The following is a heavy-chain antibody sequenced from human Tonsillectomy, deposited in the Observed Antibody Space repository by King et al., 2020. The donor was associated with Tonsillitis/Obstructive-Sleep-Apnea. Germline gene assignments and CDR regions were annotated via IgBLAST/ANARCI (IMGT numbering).Heavy chain of an antibody. CDR2: IRSKAYGGTT. Sequence: VQLVESGGGLVKPGRSLRLSCTASGFTFGDYAMSWFRQAPGKGLEWVGFIRSKAYGGTTEYAASVKGRFTISRDESKRIAYLQMNSLKTEDTAVYYCTRDEYGDYYFDYWGQGTLVTVSS. J-gene: IGHJ4*02. CDR1: GFTFGDYA. CDR3: TRDEYGDYYFDY. V-gene: IGHV3-49*05. D-gene: IGHD4-17*01.